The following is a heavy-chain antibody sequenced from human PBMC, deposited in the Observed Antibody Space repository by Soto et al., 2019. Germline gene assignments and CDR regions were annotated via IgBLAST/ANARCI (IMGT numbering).Heavy chain of an antibody. CDR2: ISYDGNNK. V-gene: IGHV3-30*03. CDR1: GFSFKSYG. J-gene: IGHJ5*02. CDR3: QKVYLSGGGYPTWFDP. Sequence: QVQLVESGGDVVQPGRSLRLSCAASGFSFKSYGMHWVRKAPGKGLVWVALISYDGNNKFYTDSVKGRFTVSRDNSKNTLYLQMISLRPEENAVYYSQKVYLSGGGYPTWFDPWGQGTLVTV. D-gene: IGHD6-25*01.